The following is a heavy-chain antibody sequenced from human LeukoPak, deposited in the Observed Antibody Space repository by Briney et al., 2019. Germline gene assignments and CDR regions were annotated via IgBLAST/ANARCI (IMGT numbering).Heavy chain of an antibody. J-gene: IGHJ4*02. V-gene: IGHV3-7*01. D-gene: IGHD2-21*02. CDR3: ATDRDNSDWQKRFDS. CDR2: INQDASEI. Sequence: GGSLRLSCAASGFTFSTYWMNWYRQAPGKGLEWVGNINQDASEINYVDSVRGRSTISRDNAKNSPHLQMNSLRAEDTAVYYCATDRDNSDWQKRFDSWGQGTLVTVSS. CDR1: GFTFSTYW.